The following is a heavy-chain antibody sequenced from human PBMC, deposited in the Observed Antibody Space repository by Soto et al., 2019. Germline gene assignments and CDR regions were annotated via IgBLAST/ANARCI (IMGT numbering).Heavy chain of an antibody. Sequence: GESLKISCKGSGYSFTSYWIGWVRQMPGKGLEWMGIIYPGDSDTRYSPSFQGQVTISADKSISTAYLQWSSLKASETAMYYCARRRAYSSGWIDYFDYWGQGTLVTVSS. D-gene: IGHD6-19*01. CDR3: ARRRAYSSGWIDYFDY. V-gene: IGHV5-51*01. CDR1: GYSFTSYW. CDR2: IYPGDSDT. J-gene: IGHJ4*02.